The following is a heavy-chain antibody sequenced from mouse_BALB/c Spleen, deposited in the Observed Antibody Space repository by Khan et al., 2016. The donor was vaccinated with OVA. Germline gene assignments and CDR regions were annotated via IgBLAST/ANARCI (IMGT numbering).Heavy chain of an antibody. CDR2: ISSGSSTI. Sequence: EVMLVESGGGLVQPGGSRKLSCAASGFTFSSFGMHWVRQAPKKGLEWVAYISSGSSTIYYVDTVKGRFTISRDSPKNTLFLQMTSLRSDGTAMYYCARSGGNFHWYFDVWGAGTSVTVSS. CDR1: GFTFSSFG. CDR3: ARSGGNFHWYFDV. V-gene: IGHV5-17*02. D-gene: IGHD2-1*01. J-gene: IGHJ1*01.